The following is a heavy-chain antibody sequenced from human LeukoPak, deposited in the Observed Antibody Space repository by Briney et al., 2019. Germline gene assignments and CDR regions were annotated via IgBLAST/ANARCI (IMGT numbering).Heavy chain of an antibody. Sequence: ASVTVSYKASGGTLNSYAISWVRQAPGQRLEWMGGIIPIFGTANYAQQFQGRVTITADESTCTAYMELSSLRSEDTAVYYCARDSGPYCRSTSCYALDYWGQGTLFTVSS. V-gene: IGHV1-69*13. J-gene: IGHJ4*02. CDR1: GGTLNSYA. D-gene: IGHD2-2*01. CDR2: IIPIFGTA. CDR3: ARDSGPYCRSTSCYALDY.